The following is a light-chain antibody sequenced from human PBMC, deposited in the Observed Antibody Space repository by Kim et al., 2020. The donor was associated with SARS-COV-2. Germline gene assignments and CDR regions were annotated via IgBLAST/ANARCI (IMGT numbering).Light chain of an antibody. CDR2: RID. J-gene: IGLJ2*01. V-gene: IGLV1-47*01. CDR1: SPNIGGNS. CDR3: AAWDDNLSGVV. Sequence: QSVLTQPPSTSGTPGQTVTISCSGHSPNIGGNSVYWFSQLPGTAPRLLIYRIDQRPSGVPDRFSGSKSGTSASLAISGLRSEDEAEYYCAAWDDNLSGVVFGGGTQLTVL.